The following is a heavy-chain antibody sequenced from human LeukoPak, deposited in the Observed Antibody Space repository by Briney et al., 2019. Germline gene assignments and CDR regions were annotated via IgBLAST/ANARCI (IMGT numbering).Heavy chain of an antibody. CDR3: ARGSHDYGEGIWYFDL. V-gene: IGHV4-59*01. CDR2: IYYSGST. D-gene: IGHD4-17*01. J-gene: IGHJ2*01. CDR1: GGSISSYY. Sequence: SETLSLTCTVSGGSISSYYWSWIRQPPGKGLEWIGYIYYSGSTNYNPSLKSRVTISVDTSKNQFSLKLSSVTAADTAVYYCARGSHDYGEGIWYFDLWGRGTLVTVSS.